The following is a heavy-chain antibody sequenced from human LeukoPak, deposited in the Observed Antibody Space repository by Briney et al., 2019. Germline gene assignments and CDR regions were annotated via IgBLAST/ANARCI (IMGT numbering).Heavy chain of an antibody. CDR1: GYTFTSYG. Sequence: ASVKVSCKASGYTFTSYGISWVRQAPGQGLEWMGWISAYNGNTNYAQKLQGRVTMTTDTSTSTAYMELRSLRSDDTAVYYCARDSVWFGELLPLDYRGQGTLVTVSS. CDR3: ARDSVWFGELLPLDY. V-gene: IGHV1-18*01. CDR2: ISAYNGNT. J-gene: IGHJ4*02. D-gene: IGHD3-10*01.